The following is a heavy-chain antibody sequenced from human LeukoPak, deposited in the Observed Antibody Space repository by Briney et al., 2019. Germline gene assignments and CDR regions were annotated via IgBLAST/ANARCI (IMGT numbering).Heavy chain of an antibody. V-gene: IGHV3-11*06. CDR2: ISSSSSYI. J-gene: IGHJ4*02. CDR3: ARDYSGYDLFDY. D-gene: IGHD5-12*01. Sequence: PGGSLRLSCVACGFNLSDYYMNWIRQAPGRGLEWVSSISSSSSYIYYADSVKGRFTISRDNAKNSLYLQMNSLRAEDTAVYYCARDYSGYDLFDYWGQGTLVTVSS. CDR1: GFNLSDYY.